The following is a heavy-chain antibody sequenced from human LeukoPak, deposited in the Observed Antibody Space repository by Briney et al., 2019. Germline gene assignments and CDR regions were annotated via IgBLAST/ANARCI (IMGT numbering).Heavy chain of an antibody. CDR1: GYTFTSYG. D-gene: IGHD3-10*01. J-gene: IGHJ4*02. CDR3: ARDIKRGITKGGSDY. V-gene: IGHV1-18*01. Sequence: ASVKVSCKASGYTFTSYGISWVRQAPGQGLEWMGWISAYNGNTNYAQKLQGRVTTTTDTSTSTAYMELRSLRSDDTAVYYCARDIKRGITKGGSDYWGQGTLVTVSS. CDR2: ISAYNGNT.